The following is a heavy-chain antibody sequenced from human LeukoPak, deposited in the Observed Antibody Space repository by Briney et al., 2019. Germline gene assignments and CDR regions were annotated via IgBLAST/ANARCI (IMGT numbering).Heavy chain of an antibody. Sequence: ASVKVSCKASGYTFTSYDINWVRQASGQGLEWMGWMNPNSGNTSYAQKFQGRVTMTRNTSISTAYMELSSLRSEDTAVYYCAREGGSSGYSLDYWGQGTLVTVSS. V-gene: IGHV1-8*01. J-gene: IGHJ4*02. D-gene: IGHD3-22*01. CDR1: GYTFTSYD. CDR3: AREGGSSGYSLDY. CDR2: MNPNSGNT.